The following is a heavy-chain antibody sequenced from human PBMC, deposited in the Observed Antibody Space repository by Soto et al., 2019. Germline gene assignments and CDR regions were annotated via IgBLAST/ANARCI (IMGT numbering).Heavy chain of an antibody. CDR2: IVVGSGNT. CDR3: AAMYYDYVWGRYRSQYFDY. CDR1: RFSLNSSS. V-gene: IGHV1-58*01. Sequence: GASSKVSSKASRFSLNSSSVRWARQAREQRLEWIGWIVVGSGNTNYAQKFQERVTITRDMSTSTAYMELSSLRSEDTAVYYCAAMYYDYVWGRYRSQYFDYWGQGTLVTVSS. J-gene: IGHJ4*02. D-gene: IGHD3-16*02.